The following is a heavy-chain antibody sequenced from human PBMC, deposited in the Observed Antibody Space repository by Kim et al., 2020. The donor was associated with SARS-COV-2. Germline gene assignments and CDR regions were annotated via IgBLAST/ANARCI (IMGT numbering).Heavy chain of an antibody. V-gene: IGHV1-69*13. CDR3: AREGRYYDSSGYYGPFGY. Sequence: SVKVSCKASGGTFSSYAISWVRQAPGQGLEWMGGIIPIFGTANYAQKFQGRVTITADESTSTAYMELSSLRSEDTAVYYCAREGRYYDSSGYYGPFGYWGQGTLVTVSS. CDR1: GGTFSSYA. J-gene: IGHJ4*02. CDR2: IIPIFGTA. D-gene: IGHD3-22*01.